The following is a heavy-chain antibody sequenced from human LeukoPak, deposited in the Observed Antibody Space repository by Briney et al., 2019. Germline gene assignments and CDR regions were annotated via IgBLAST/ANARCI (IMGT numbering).Heavy chain of an antibody. D-gene: IGHD3-10*01. J-gene: IGHJ4*02. CDR3: ARKGGLGTYGIFDY. V-gene: IGHV1-69*02. CDR1: GGTFSSYT. CDR2: IIPILGEP. Sequence: SVKVSRKASGGTFSSYTINWVRQAPGQGLEWMGRIIPILGEPDYAQKFQGRVTITADMSTSTAYMELSSLRSEDTAVYYCARKGGLGTYGIFDYWGQGTLVTVSS.